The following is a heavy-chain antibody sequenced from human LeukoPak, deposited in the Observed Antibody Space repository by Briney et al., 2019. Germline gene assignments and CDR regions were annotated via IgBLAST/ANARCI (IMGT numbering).Heavy chain of an antibody. J-gene: IGHJ6*02. Sequence: GRSLRLSCAASGFTFSSYGMHWVRQAPGKGLEWVAVISYDGSNKYYADSVKGRFTISRDNSKNTLYLQMNSLRVEDTAVYYCAKDLALIIVTDNGMDVWGQGTLVTVSS. CDR1: GFTFSSYG. CDR2: ISYDGSNK. D-gene: IGHD2-21*02. V-gene: IGHV3-30*18. CDR3: AKDLALIIVTDNGMDV.